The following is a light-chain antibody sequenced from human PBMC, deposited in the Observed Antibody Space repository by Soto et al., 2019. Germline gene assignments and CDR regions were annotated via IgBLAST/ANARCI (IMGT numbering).Light chain of an antibody. CDR1: SSDVGGYNY. CDR3: SSYTSSGIDYV. Sequence: QSVLTQPASVSGSPGQSITISCTGTSSDVGGYNYVSWYQQHPGKAPKLMIYEVSNRPSGVSNRFSGSKSGNTASLTISGLQAEEEADYYCSSYTSSGIDYVFGTGTKVTVL. V-gene: IGLV2-14*01. CDR2: EVS. J-gene: IGLJ1*01.